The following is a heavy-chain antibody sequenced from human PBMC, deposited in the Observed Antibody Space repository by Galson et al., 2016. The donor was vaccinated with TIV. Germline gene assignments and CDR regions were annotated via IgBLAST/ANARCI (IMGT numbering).Heavy chain of an antibody. Sequence: QSGAEVKKPGASVKVSCKASGYSFLSYGMTWVRQAPGRGLEWLGWISAYNGAIKSARKFQGRVTMTTDTSTNTAYMELRSLGSDDTAVYYCATELYCSSISCYYYYGLDVWGHGTTVTVSS. J-gene: IGHJ6*02. D-gene: IGHD2-2*01. CDR2: ISAYNGAI. CDR3: ATELYCSSISCYYYYGLDV. V-gene: IGHV1-18*04. CDR1: GYSFLSYG.